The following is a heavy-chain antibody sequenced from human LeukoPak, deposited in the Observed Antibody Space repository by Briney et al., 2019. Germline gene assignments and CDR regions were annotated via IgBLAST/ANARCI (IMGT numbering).Heavy chain of an antibody. D-gene: IGHD2-15*01. CDR1: GGSISSSSYY. V-gene: IGHV4-39*07. CDR3: ARVYCSGGSCYYFDY. CDR2: IYYSGST. Sequence: TSETLSLTCTVSGGSISSSSYYWGWIRRPPGKGLGWIGSIYYSGSTYYNPSLKSRVTISVDTSKNQFSLKLSSVTAADTAVYYCARVYCSGGSCYYFDYWGQGTLVTVSS. J-gene: IGHJ4*02.